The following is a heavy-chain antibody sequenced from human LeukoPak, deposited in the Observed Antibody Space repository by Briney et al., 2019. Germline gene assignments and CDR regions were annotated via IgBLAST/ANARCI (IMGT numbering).Heavy chain of an antibody. Sequence: NASETLSLTCAVYGGSFSGYYWSWIRQPPGKGLEWIGEINHSGSTNYNPSLKSRVTISVDTSKNQFSLKLSSVTAADTAVYYCARSYGDYEYNWFDPWGQGTLVTVSS. J-gene: IGHJ5*02. CDR1: GGSFSGYY. CDR3: ARSYGDYEYNWFDP. CDR2: INHSGST. D-gene: IGHD4-17*01. V-gene: IGHV4-34*01.